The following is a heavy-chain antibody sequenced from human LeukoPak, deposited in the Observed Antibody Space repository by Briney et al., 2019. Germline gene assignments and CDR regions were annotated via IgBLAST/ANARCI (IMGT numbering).Heavy chain of an antibody. D-gene: IGHD5/OR15-5a*01. J-gene: IGHJ4*02. V-gene: IGHV3-23*01. CDR2: ISGSTGST. Sequence: PGGSLRPSCAASGFTFSNYAMNWVRQAPGKGLEWVSLISGSTGSTYYADSVKGRFTISRDNAKNSLYLQMNSLRDEDTAVYYCALRIDYWGQGTLVTVSS. CDR1: GFTFSNYA. CDR3: ALRIDY.